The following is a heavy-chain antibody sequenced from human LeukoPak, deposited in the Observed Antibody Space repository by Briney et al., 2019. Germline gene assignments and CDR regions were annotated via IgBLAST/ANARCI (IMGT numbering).Heavy chain of an antibody. Sequence: SGTLSLTCTVSGGSIINYYWTWIRQSAGKGLEWVGRIYVTGSTNYTPSLKGRLTMSVDTSRNQFSLKLDSATAADTAVYYCARLKFCDSTGYPPGYYMDVWGKGITVTVSS. V-gene: IGHV4-4*07. J-gene: IGHJ6*03. CDR1: GGSIINYY. CDR2: IYVTGST. CDR3: ARLKFCDSTGYPPGYYMDV. D-gene: IGHD3-22*01.